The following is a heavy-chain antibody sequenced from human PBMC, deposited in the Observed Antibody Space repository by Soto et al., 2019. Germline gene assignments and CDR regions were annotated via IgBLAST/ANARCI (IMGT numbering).Heavy chain of an antibody. D-gene: IGHD6-13*01. CDR1: GFTFSSYS. Sequence: GGSLRLSCAASGFTFSSYSMNWVRQAPGKGLEWVSSISSSSSYIYYADSVKGRFTISRDNAKNSLYLQMNSLRAEDTAVYYCARGIGSSWYLPRGHYFDYWGQGTLVTVSS. V-gene: IGHV3-21*01. CDR3: ARGIGSSWYLPRGHYFDY. CDR2: ISSSSSYI. J-gene: IGHJ4*02.